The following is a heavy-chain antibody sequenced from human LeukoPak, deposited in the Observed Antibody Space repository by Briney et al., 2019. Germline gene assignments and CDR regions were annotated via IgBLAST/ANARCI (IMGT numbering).Heavy chain of an antibody. CDR3: ARSPTPYCGGDCYDFAY. D-gene: IGHD2-21*02. Sequence: GGSLRLSSAASGFTFSSYSVNWVRQAPGKGLEWVSSISSSSSYIYYADSVKGRFTISRDNAKNSLYLQMNSLRAEDTAVYYCARSPTPYCGGDCYDFAYWGQGTLVTVSS. V-gene: IGHV3-21*01. CDR1: GFTFSSYS. J-gene: IGHJ4*02. CDR2: ISSSSSYI.